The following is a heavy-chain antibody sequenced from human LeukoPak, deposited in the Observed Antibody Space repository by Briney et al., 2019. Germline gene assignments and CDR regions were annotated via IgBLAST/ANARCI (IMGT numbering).Heavy chain of an antibody. CDR3: ARDAPPGVYCSSTSCQNNWFDH. CDR1: GYTFTSYY. CDR2: INPSGGST. Sequence: GASVRVSCKASGYTFTSYYMHWVRQPPGQGLEGMGIINPSGGSTSYAQRFQGRVTMTRDTSTSTVYMELSSLRSEDMAVYYCARDAPPGVYCSSTSCQNNWFDHWGQGTLVTVSS. V-gene: IGHV1-46*01. D-gene: IGHD2-2*01. J-gene: IGHJ5*02.